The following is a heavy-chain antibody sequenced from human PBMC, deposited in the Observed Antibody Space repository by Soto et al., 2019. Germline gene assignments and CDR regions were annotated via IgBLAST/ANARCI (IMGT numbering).Heavy chain of an antibody. Sequence: QEQLVQSGAEVKRPGASVKISCRASGYNFISSNINWVRQAAGQRPEWLGWMNPANGNAAFARHFQGRVTMTRDTSTDTAYMELGGLSSGDTAIYYCARAVGIAVTGLDLWGPGTRVTVS. D-gene: IGHD6-19*01. V-gene: IGHV1-8*01. CDR1: GYNFISSN. CDR2: MNPANGNA. J-gene: IGHJ5*02. CDR3: ARAVGIAVTGLDL.